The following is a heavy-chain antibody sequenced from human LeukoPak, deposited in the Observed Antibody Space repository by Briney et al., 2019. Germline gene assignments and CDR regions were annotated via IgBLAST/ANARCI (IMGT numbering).Heavy chain of an antibody. CDR3: AREAPIVGATPLDY. Sequence: ASVKVSCKASGYTFTSYAMHWVRQAPGQRLEWMGWINAGNGNTKYSQKFQGRVTITRDTSASTAYMELRSLRSDDTAVYYCAREAPIVGATPLDYWGQGTLVTVSS. V-gene: IGHV1-3*01. CDR1: GYTFTSYA. J-gene: IGHJ4*02. D-gene: IGHD1-26*01. CDR2: INAGNGNT.